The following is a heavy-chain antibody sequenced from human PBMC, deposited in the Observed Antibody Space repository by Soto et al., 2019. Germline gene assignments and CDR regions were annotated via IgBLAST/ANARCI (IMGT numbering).Heavy chain of an antibody. D-gene: IGHD2-8*01. Sequence: QVQLQESGPGLLKPSETLSITCTVSGVSLNPYYWSWIRQPAGRGLEWIGRVYSTGRNNYNPSLKRRVTMSADTSKNLLSLKLTSVTAADTAVYYCARDDLYQWSFDYWGQGTLVTVSS. CDR2: VYSTGRN. J-gene: IGHJ4*02. CDR3: ARDDLYQWSFDY. V-gene: IGHV4-4*07. CDR1: GVSLNPYY.